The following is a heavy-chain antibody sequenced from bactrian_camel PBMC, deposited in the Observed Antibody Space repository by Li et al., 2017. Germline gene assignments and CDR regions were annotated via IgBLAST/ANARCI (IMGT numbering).Heavy chain of an antibody. Sequence: VQLVESGGGLVQPGGSLRLSCAASGFTFSSYYMSWVRQAPGKGLEWVSAISPGSGTTLYADSVKGRFTISGDNAKNTVYLQMNSLKPEDTALYYCAADSSYGNALCAVDGVWPLVTDEYTYWGQGTQVTVS. CDR1: GFTFSSYY. CDR2: ISPGSGTT. J-gene: IGHJ4*01. D-gene: IGHD2*01. CDR3: AADSSYGNALCAVDGVWPLVTDEYTY. V-gene: IGHV3S40*01.